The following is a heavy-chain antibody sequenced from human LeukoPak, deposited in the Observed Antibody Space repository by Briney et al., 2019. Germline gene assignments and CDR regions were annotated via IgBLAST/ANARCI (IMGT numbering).Heavy chain of an antibody. CDR2: ISSTSTYI. J-gene: IGHJ5*02. V-gene: IGHV3-21*06. D-gene: IGHD2-2*01. CDR1: GFSFSSYS. CDR3: ARDPSAVPTAVNWFDP. Sequence: GGSLRLSCVASGFSFSSYSMNWVRQAPGKRLEWVSSISSTSTYIYYTDSVKGRFTISRDNAKNSLYLQMDSLRAEDTAVYYCARDPSAVPTAVNWFDPWGQGTLVTVSS.